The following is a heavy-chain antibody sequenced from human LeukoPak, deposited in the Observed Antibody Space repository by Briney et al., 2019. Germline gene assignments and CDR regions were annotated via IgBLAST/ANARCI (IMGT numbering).Heavy chain of an antibody. V-gene: IGHV4-39*01. Sequence: SETLSLTCTVSGGSISSSSYYWGWIRQPPGKGLEWIGSIYYSGSTYYNPSLKSRVTISVDTSKNQFSLKLSSVTAADTAVYYCARHSPPTVVTDWGQGTLVTVSS. CDR1: GGSISSSSYY. D-gene: IGHD4-23*01. CDR3: ARHSPPTVVTD. J-gene: IGHJ4*02. CDR2: IYYSGST.